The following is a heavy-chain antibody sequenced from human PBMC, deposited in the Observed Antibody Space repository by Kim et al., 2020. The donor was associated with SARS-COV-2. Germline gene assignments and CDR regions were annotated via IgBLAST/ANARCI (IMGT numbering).Heavy chain of an antibody. D-gene: IGHD2-21*02. CDR3: VRDAPSTAIPFDY. V-gene: IGHV3-7*01. CDR2: IKEDGSQK. Sequence: GGSLRLSCAASGFTFGTHWMSWVRQAPEKGLEWVANIKEDGSQKYYVDSVKGRFTISRDNTRNSVFLQMDNVRAEDTGIYYCVRDAPSTAIPFDYWGQGALVTVSS. J-gene: IGHJ4*02. CDR1: GFTFGTHW.